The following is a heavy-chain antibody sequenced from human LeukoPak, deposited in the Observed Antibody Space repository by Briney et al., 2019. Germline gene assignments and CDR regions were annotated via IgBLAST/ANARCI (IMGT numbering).Heavy chain of an antibody. CDR2: INPNSGGT. CDR1: GYTFTGYY. Sequence: ASVKVSCKASGYTFTGYYMHWVRQAPGQGLEWMRWINPNSGGTNYAQKFQGWVTMTRDTSISTAYMELSRLRSDDTAVYYCARAGSSSGWYSGNYFDYWGQGTLVTVSS. J-gene: IGHJ4*02. CDR3: ARAGSSSGWYSGNYFDY. V-gene: IGHV1-2*04. D-gene: IGHD6-19*01.